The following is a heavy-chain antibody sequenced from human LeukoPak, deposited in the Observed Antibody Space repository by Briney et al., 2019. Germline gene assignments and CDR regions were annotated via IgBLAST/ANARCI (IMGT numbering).Heavy chain of an antibody. V-gene: IGHV4-39*01. CDR1: GGSINSSFY. CDR2: VYYSGTT. Sequence: PSETLSLTCTVSGGSINSSFYWDWIRQPPGKGLEWIGRVYYSGTTYYNTSFKSRITISVDTSKTVLSLKLTSVTAADTAVYFCARRRRLGPSLDCWGQGTLVAVSS. CDR3: ARRRRLGPSLDC. J-gene: IGHJ4*02. D-gene: IGHD1-26*01.